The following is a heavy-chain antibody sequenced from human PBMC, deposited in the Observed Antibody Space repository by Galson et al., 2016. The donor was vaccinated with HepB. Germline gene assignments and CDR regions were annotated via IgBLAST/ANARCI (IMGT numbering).Heavy chain of an antibody. Sequence: SLRLSCAASGFAFSTFGMHWVRQAPGKGLEWVAIISYDGSNQFFIDSVRGRFTISRDNSKNTLYPQLNNVRPEDTAVYYCAASTWVTTGFDYWGQGTLVTVAS. V-gene: IGHV3-30*03. J-gene: IGHJ4*02. D-gene: IGHD2-21*02. CDR3: AASTWVTTGFDY. CDR2: ISYDGSNQ. CDR1: GFAFSTFG.